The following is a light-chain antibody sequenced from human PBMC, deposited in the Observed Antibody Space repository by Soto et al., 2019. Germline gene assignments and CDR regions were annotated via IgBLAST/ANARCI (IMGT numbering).Light chain of an antibody. CDR2: GAS. J-gene: IGKJ1*01. CDR3: QQYYNLPWT. V-gene: IGKV3D-7*01. Sequence: EIVLTQSPATLSLSPGERATLSCRASQSVSSSFLSWYQQKPGQAPRLLIYGASIRATGIPARFSGSGSATAFTLTISSLQPEDFAVYYCQQYYNLPWTFGQGTKVDIK. CDR1: QSVSSSF.